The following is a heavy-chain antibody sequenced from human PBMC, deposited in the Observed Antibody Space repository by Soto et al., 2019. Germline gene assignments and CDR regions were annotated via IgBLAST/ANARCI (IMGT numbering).Heavy chain of an antibody. CDR1: GYTFTSYG. CDR3: ARDGVGVVAAFYGMDV. J-gene: IGHJ6*02. Sequence: GSVKVSCKASGYTFTSYGISWVRQAPGQGLEWMGWISAYNGNTNYAQKLQGRVTMTTDTSTSTAYMELRSLRSDDTAVYYCARDGVGVVAAFYGMDVWGQGTTVTVSS. CDR2: ISAYNGNT. V-gene: IGHV1-18*01. D-gene: IGHD2-15*01.